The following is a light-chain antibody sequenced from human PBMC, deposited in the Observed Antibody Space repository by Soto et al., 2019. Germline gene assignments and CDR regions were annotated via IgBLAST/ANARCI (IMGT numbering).Light chain of an antibody. V-gene: IGKV3-20*01. CDR3: RQYGSSSWT. Sequence: EIVFTRSPGTLSLSPGERATLSCRASQSVSSSYLAWYQQKPGQAPRLLIYGTSSRATAIPDRFSGSGSGTDFTLTISRLEPEDFAVYYYRQYGSSSWTFGQGTKVDIK. CDR1: QSVSSSY. CDR2: GTS. J-gene: IGKJ1*01.